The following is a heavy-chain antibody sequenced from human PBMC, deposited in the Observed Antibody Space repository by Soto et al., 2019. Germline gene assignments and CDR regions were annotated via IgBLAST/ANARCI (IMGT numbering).Heavy chain of an antibody. Sequence: EVQLLESGGGLVQPGGSLRLSCAASGFTFSSYAMSWVRQAPGKGLEWVSAISGSGGSTYYADSVKGRFTISRDNSKNTLYLQMKSLRAEDTAVYYCAKADVVVSATPVDPWGQGTLVTVSS. D-gene: IGHD2-15*01. J-gene: IGHJ5*02. V-gene: IGHV3-23*01. CDR2: ISGSGGST. CDR1: GFTFSSYA. CDR3: AKADVVVSATPVDP.